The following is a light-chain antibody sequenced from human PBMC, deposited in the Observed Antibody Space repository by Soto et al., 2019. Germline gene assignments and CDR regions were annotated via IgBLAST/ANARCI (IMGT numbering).Light chain of an antibody. CDR3: QQSYSTPLFT. CDR1: QSVSAW. V-gene: IGKV1-39*01. J-gene: IGKJ3*01. CDR2: AAS. Sequence: DIQMTHSPSTLSASVGDRVTITCRASQSVSAWLAWYQQKPGKAPKLLIYAASSLQSGVPSRFSGSGSGTDFTLAISSLQPEDFATYYCQQSYSTPLFTFGPGTKVDI.